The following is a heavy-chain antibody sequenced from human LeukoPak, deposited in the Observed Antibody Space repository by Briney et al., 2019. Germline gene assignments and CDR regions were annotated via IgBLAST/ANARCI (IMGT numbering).Heavy chain of an antibody. J-gene: IGHJ5*02. Sequence: ASVKVSCKASGYTFTNYGISWVRQAPGQGREWMGWISAYNGNTNYAQKLQGRVIMTTDTSTSTAYMELRSLRSDDTAVYYCARDYCSSTSCSFLSWFDPWGQGTLVTVSS. CDR1: GYTFTNYG. CDR3: ARDYCSSTSCSFLSWFDP. D-gene: IGHD2-2*01. CDR2: ISAYNGNT. V-gene: IGHV1-18*01.